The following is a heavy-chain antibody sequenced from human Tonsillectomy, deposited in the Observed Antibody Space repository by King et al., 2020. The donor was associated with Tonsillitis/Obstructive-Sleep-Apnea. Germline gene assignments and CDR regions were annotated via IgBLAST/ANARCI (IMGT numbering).Heavy chain of an antibody. D-gene: IGHD3-16*01. J-gene: IGHJ4*02. CDR2: TSWNSGSI. CDR3: GIGTYSTYVGGPVN. V-gene: IGHV3-9*01. Sequence: QLVQSGGGLEQPGRSLRLSCEASGFTFANHSMHWVRQAPGKGLEWGSGTSWNSGSIIYPDSVKGRFTISRDNAKNSLYLQMNSLRVEDTAFYYCGIGTYSTYVGGPVNWCAGSLVAVSS. CDR1: GFTFANHS.